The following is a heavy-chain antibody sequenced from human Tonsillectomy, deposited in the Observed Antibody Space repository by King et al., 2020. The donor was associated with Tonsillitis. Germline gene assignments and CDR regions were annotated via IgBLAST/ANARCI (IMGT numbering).Heavy chain of an antibody. CDR2: SIPPFGTA. Sequence: QLVQSGAEVKKPGSSVKVSCKASGGSFSSYAISWVRQAPGQGLEWMGGSIPPFGTANYAQKFQGRVTITADDSTSTAYMELRSLRSEDTAVYYCARAHSSGYWAYNYYMDVWGKGTTVTVSS. CDR3: ARAHSSGYWAYNYYMDV. J-gene: IGHJ6*03. CDR1: GGSFSSYA. D-gene: IGHD3-22*01. V-gene: IGHV1-69*01.